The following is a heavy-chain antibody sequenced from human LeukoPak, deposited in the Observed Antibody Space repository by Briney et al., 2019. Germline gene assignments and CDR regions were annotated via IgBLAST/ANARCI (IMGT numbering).Heavy chain of an antibody. CDR2: IHTSGST. J-gene: IGHJ6*03. CDR3: ARDKRITIFGVVIPLYMDV. V-gene: IGHV4-4*07. CDR1: GGSISSYY. D-gene: IGHD3-3*01. Sequence: SETLSLTCTVSGGSISSYYWSWIRQPARKGLEWIGRIHTSGSTNYNPSLKSRVTMSVDTSKNQFSLKLSSVTAADTAVYYCARDKRITIFGVVIPLYMDVWGKGTTVTVSS.